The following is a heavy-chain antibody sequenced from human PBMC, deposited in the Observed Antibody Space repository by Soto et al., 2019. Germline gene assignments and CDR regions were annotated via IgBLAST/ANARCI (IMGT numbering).Heavy chain of an antibody. D-gene: IGHD2-15*01. CDR2: ISAYNGNT. Sequence: QVQLVQSGAEVKKPGASVKVSCKASGYTFTSYGISWVRQAPGQGLEWMGWISAYNGNTNYAQQLPGRVTMTTDTSTSTAYMELRSLRSDDTAVYYCARDIVVVVAATQYFQHWGQGTLVTVSS. J-gene: IGHJ1*01. CDR3: ARDIVVVVAATQYFQH. V-gene: IGHV1-18*01. CDR1: GYTFTSYG.